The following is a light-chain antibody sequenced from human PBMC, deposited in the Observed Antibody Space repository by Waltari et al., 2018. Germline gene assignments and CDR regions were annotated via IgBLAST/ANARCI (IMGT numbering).Light chain of an antibody. J-gene: IGLJ3*02. CDR2: YRSDSEK. V-gene: IGLV5-45*01. CDR3: MIWYSSTGV. CDR1: SGVNLGTYT. Sequence: QAVVTQPTSLSASPGASVSLTCTLRSGVNLGTYTIYWYQQKPGSPSRFLLSYRSDSEKKQGSGVPSRFSGFKDDSANRGILLISGLQAEDEADYYCMIWYSSTGVFGGGTRLTVL.